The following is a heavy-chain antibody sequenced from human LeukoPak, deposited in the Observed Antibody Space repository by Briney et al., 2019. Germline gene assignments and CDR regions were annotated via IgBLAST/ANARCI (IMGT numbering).Heavy chain of an antibody. CDR3: AKDLLHCSSTSCPTGWYYYGMDV. J-gene: IGHJ6*02. CDR1: GFTFSNAW. CDR2: IKSKTDGGTT. D-gene: IGHD2-2*01. V-gene: IGHV3-15*07. Sequence: GGSLRLSCAASGFTFSNAWMNWVRQAPGKGLESVGRIKSKTDGGTTDYAAPVKGRFTISRDDSKNTLYLQMNSLKTEDTAVYYCAKDLLHCSSTSCPTGWYYYGMDVWGQGTTVTVSS.